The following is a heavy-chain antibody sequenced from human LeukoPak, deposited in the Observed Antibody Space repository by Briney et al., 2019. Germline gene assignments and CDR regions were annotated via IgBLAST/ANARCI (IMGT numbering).Heavy chain of an antibody. V-gene: IGHV3-23*01. Sequence: LAGGSLRLSCAASGFTFSSYAMSWVRQAPGKGLEWVSVISGSGGSTYYADSVKGRFTISRDNSKNTLYLQMNSLRAEDTAVYYCAKDLQYESGPLFFDYWGQGTLVTVSS. CDR3: AKDLQYESGPLFFDY. D-gene: IGHD6-25*01. CDR1: GFTFSSYA. CDR2: ISGSGGST. J-gene: IGHJ4*02.